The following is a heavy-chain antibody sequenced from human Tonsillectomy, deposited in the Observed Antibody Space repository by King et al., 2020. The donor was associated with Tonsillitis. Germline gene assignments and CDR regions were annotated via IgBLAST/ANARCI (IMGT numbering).Heavy chain of an antibody. Sequence: QLVQSGSELKKTGASVQISCQASGYTLTDFTLTWVRQTPGQGLQWMGWINTNTGNPTYAQGFTGRFVFSLDNSVNTAYLQIDDLQADDTGVYYCARDPLTQWPILFDAWGQGTLVTVSS. J-gene: IGHJ5*02. CDR2: INTNTGNP. V-gene: IGHV7-4-1*01. D-gene: IGHD6-19*01. CDR3: ARDPLTQWPILFDA. CDR1: GYTLTDFT.